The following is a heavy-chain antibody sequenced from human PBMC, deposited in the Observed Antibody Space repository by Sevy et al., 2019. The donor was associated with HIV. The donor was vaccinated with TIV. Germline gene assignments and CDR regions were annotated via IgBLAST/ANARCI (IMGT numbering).Heavy chain of an antibody. J-gene: IGHJ6*02. CDR3: ARGRKTTEEWLEELDYYYGLDV. Sequence: GSRRLSCAASGFSLTTSDMHWVRQAPGKGLEWVAYVRNDGSNKYYADSVRDRFTISRDSPKNTLYLQMNSLRDEDTAIYYCARGRKTTEEWLEELDYYYGLDVWGQGTTVTVSS. V-gene: IGHV3-30*02. CDR1: GFSLTTSD. CDR2: VRNDGSNK. D-gene: IGHD2-8*01.